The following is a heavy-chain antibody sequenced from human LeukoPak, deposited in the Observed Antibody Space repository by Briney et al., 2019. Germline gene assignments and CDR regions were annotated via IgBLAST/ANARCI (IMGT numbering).Heavy chain of an antibody. D-gene: IGHD5-12*01. CDR3: ARGTDSGYDLPPGAFDI. Sequence: KASETLSLTCTVSGGSISNYFWSWIRQAPGKGLEYIGFIYYSGNTNYNPSFKSRVTISVDTSKNQFSLKLSSVTAADTAVYYCARGTDSGYDLPPGAFDIWGQGTMVTVSS. J-gene: IGHJ3*02. CDR1: GGSISNYF. CDR2: IYYSGNT. V-gene: IGHV4-59*01.